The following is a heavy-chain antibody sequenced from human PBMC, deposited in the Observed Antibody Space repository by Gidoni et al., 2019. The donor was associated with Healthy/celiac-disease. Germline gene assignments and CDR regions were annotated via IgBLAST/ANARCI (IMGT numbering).Heavy chain of an antibody. Sequence: VQLVKSGAEVKKPGASVKISCKASGYTFTSYDINWVRQATGQGLEWMGWMNPNSGNTGYAQKFQGRVTMTRNTSISTAYMELSSLRSEYTAVYYFARGHSSSWLYHWFDPWGQGTLVTVSS. D-gene: IGHD6-13*01. CDR1: GYTFTSYD. CDR3: ARGHSSSWLYHWFDP. V-gene: IGHV1-8*01. J-gene: IGHJ5*02. CDR2: MNPNSGNT.